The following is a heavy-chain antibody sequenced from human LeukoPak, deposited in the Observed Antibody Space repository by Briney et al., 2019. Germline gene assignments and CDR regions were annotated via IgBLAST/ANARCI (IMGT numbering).Heavy chain of an antibody. CDR2: IVVGSGNT. Sequence: SVKVSCKASGFTFTSSAVQWVRQARGQRLEWIGWIVVGSGNTNYAQKFQERVTITRNMSTSTAYMELSSLRSEDTAVYYCAAARKYCSSPSCYDRHSPFDPCGQGPLVTASS. D-gene: IGHD2-2*01. CDR1: GFTFTSSA. V-gene: IGHV1-58*01. CDR3: AAARKYCSSPSCYDRHSPFDP. J-gene: IGHJ5*02.